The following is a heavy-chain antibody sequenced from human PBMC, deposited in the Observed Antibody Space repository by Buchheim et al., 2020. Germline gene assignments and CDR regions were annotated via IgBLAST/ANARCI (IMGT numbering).Heavy chain of an antibody. CDR3: ARDIQLSPYYFDY. CDR1: GFAFRSHS. D-gene: IGHD2-15*01. CDR2: ISYNSNYI. V-gene: IGHV3-21*01. J-gene: IGHJ4*02. Sequence: EVQLVESGGGLVKPGGSLRLACAASGFAFRSHSMNWVRQTPGKGLEWISSISYNSNYIYYADSVKGRFNISRDNAKNSLYLQLNNLRAEDTAVYYCARDIQLSPYYFDYWGQGAL.